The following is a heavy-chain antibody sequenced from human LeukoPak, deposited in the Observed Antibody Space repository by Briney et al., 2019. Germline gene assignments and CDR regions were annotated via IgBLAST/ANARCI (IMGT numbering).Heavy chain of an antibody. Sequence: SETLSLTXAVYGGSFSGYYWSWTRQPPGKGLEWIGEINHSGSTNDNPSLKSRVTISVDTAKNQFSLKLSSVTAADTAVYYCARGGSYYARRAFDIWGQGTMVTVSS. CDR2: INHSGST. V-gene: IGHV4-34*01. D-gene: IGHD1-26*01. J-gene: IGHJ3*02. CDR3: ARGGSYYARRAFDI. CDR1: GGSFSGYY.